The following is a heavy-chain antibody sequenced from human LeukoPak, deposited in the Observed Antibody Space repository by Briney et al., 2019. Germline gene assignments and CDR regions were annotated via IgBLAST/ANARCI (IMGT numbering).Heavy chain of an antibody. J-gene: IGHJ4*02. V-gene: IGHV3-11*06. CDR3: ARDLGGYSGYDFDY. D-gene: IGHD5-12*01. Sequence: GGSLRLSCAASGFTFSDYYMSWIRQAPGKGQEWVSYISSSSSYTNYADSVEGRFTISRDNAKNSLYLQMNSLRAEDTAVYYCARDLGGYSGYDFDYWGQGTLVTVSS. CDR1: GFTFSDYY. CDR2: ISSSSSYT.